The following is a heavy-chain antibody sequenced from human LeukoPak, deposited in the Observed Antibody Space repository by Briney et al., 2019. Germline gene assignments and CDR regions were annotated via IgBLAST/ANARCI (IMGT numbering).Heavy chain of an antibody. Sequence: GGSLRLSCAASGFTFSTYSMNWVRQAPGKGLEWVSYISSSSSTIYYADSVKGRFTISRDNAKNLLYLQMNSLRAEDTAVYYCARGSTYYDSSGQVPFDYWGQGTLVTVSS. D-gene: IGHD3-22*01. V-gene: IGHV3-48*01. J-gene: IGHJ4*02. CDR3: ARGSTYYDSSGQVPFDY. CDR1: GFTFSTYS. CDR2: ISSSSSTI.